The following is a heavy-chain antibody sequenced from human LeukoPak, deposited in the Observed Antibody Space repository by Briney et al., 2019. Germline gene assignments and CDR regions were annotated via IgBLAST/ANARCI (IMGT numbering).Heavy chain of an antibody. V-gene: IGHV4-59*12. Sequence: SETLSLTCTVSGGSISSYYWSWIRQPPGKGLEWIGYIYYSGSTNYNPSLKSRVTISVDTSKNQSSLKLSSVTAADTAVYYCARDHHYDFWSGYNHYYGMDVWGQGTTVTVSS. CDR1: GGSISSYY. CDR3: ARDHHYDFWSGYNHYYGMDV. D-gene: IGHD3-3*01. J-gene: IGHJ6*02. CDR2: IYYSGST.